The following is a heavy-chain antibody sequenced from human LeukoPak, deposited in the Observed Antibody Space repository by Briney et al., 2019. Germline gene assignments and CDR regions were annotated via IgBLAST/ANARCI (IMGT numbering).Heavy chain of an antibody. CDR1: GGSVSDYY. CDR3: ASRKLGNDY. V-gene: IGHV4-59*02. D-gene: IGHD7-27*01. CDR2: IYYTGT. J-gene: IGHJ4*02. Sequence: SETLSLTCTVSGGSVSDYYWSWIRQSPGKGLEWIGYIYYTGTSYNPSLKCRVTISADTSKNQFSLNLSSVTAADTAVYYCASRKLGNDYWGQGTLVTVSS.